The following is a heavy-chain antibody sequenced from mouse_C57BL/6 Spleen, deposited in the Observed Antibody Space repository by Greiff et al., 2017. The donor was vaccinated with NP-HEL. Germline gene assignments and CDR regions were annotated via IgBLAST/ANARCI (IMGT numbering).Heavy chain of an antibody. D-gene: IGHD1-1*01. Sequence: VQLQQSGPELVKPGASVKISCKASGYAFSSSWMNWVKQRPGKGLEWIGRIYPGDGDTNYNGKFKGKATLTADKSSSTASMQLCSLTSEDSAVYFCARPLITTVVSYYAMDYWGQGTSVTVSS. CDR3: ARPLITTVVSYYAMDY. CDR2: IYPGDGDT. CDR1: GYAFSSSW. J-gene: IGHJ4*01. V-gene: IGHV1-82*01.